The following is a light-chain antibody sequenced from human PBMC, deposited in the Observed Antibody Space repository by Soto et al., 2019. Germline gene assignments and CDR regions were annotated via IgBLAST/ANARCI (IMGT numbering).Light chain of an antibody. J-gene: IGLJ1*01. CDR1: KLGDNY. V-gene: IGLV3-1*01. CDR2: QDS. CDR3: QAWDSSTGV. Sequence: SYELTQPPSVSVSPGQTASITCSGDKLGDNYASWYQQKPGQSPVLVIYQDSKRPSGIPERFSGSNSGNTATLTISGTQAMDEADYYCQAWDSSTGVFGTGTKVTVL.